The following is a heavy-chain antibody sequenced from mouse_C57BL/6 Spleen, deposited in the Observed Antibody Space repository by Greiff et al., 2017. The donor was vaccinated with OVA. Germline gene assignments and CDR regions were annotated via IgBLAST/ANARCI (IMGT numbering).Heavy chain of an antibody. D-gene: IGHD4-1*01. CDR2: IRLKSDNYAT. CDR3: TVAGTAYYFDY. CDR1: GFTFSNYW. J-gene: IGHJ2*01. Sequence: EVQLVESGGGLVQPGGSMKLSCVASGFTFSNYWMNWVRQSPEKGLEWVAQIRLKSDNYATHYAVSVKGRFTISSDDSKSSVYLQMNNLRAEDTGIYYCTVAGTAYYFDYWGQGTTLTVSS. V-gene: IGHV6-3*01.